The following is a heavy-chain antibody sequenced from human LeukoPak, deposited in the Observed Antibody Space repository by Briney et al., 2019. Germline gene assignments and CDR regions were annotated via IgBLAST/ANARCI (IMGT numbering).Heavy chain of an antibody. CDR2: IYPGDSDT. CDR1: GYSFTSYW. V-gene: IGHV5-51*01. Sequence: GGSLKISCKGSGYSFTSYWIGWVRQMPGKGLEWMGIIYPGDSDTRYSPSFQGQVTISADKSISTAYLQWSSLKASDTAMYYSARLADCSSTSCLGFDYWGQGTLVTVSS. D-gene: IGHD2-2*01. CDR3: ARLADCSSTSCLGFDY. J-gene: IGHJ4*02.